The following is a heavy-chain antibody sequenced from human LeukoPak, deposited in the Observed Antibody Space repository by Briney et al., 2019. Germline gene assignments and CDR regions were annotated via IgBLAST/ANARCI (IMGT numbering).Heavy chain of an antibody. D-gene: IGHD3-22*01. CDR1: GYSFTSYW. CDR3: ARWVDYYDSSDLNAFDI. Sequence: GESLKISCKGSGYSFTSYWIGWVRQMPGKGLEWMGIIYPGDSDTRYSPSFQGQVTISADKSISTAYLQWSSLKASDTATYYCARWVDYYDSSDLNAFDIWGQGTMVTVSS. CDR2: IYPGDSDT. J-gene: IGHJ3*02. V-gene: IGHV5-51*01.